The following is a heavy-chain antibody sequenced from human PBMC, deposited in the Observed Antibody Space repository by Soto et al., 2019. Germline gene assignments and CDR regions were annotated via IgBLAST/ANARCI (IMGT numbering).Heavy chain of an antibody. Sequence: QLQLQESGPGLVKPSETLSLTCTVSGGSISSSSYYWGWIRQPPGKGLEWIGSVYNTGSTYYNPSHKSRVTISVDTSKNQFSLKLSSVTAADTAVYYCARPTMDSSSWGLWGQGTQVTVSS. CDR3: ARPTMDSSSWGL. V-gene: IGHV4-39*01. D-gene: IGHD6-13*01. CDR2: VYNTGST. CDR1: GGSISSSSYY. J-gene: IGHJ4*02.